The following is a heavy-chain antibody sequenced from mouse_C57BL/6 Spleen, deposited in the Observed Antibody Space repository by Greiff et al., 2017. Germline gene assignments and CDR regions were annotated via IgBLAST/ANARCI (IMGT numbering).Heavy chain of an antibody. V-gene: IGHV7-3*01. CDR3: ARSRIASNWYGDV. CDR2: IRNKANGYTT. J-gene: IGHJ1*03. D-gene: IGHD6-1*01. CDR1: GFTFTDYY. Sequence: EVHLVESGGGLVQPGGSLSLSCAASGFTFTDYYMSWVRQPPGKALEWLGFIRNKANGYTTEYSASVKGRLTISRDNSQSILYLQMNALRAEDSATYYGARSRIASNWYGDVWGTGTTVTVSS.